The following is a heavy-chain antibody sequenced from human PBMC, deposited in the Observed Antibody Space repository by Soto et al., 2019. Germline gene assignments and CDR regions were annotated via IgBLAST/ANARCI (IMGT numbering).Heavy chain of an antibody. Sequence: SETLSLACAVSGGSISSGGYSWSWIRQPPGKGLEWIGYMYHSGSTYYNPSLKSRVTISLDRSKNQFSLKLSSVTAADTAVYYCARAQEYWGEG. V-gene: IGHV4-30-2*01. CDR1: GGSISSGGYS. CDR2: MYHSGST. J-gene: IGHJ4*02. CDR3: ARAQEY.